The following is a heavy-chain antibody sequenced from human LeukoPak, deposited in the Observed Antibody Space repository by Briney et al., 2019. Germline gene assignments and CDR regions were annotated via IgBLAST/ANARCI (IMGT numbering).Heavy chain of an antibody. CDR3: AKDFIVVVVAGGFDY. CDR1: GFTFSSYA. D-gene: IGHD2-15*01. V-gene: IGHV3-23*01. Sequence: GGSLRLSCAASGFTFSSYAMSWVRQAPGKGLEWVSAISGSGGSTYYAASVKGRFTISRDNSKNTLYLQMNSLRAEDTAVYYCAKDFIVVVVAGGFDYWGQGTLVTVSS. J-gene: IGHJ4*02. CDR2: ISGSGGST.